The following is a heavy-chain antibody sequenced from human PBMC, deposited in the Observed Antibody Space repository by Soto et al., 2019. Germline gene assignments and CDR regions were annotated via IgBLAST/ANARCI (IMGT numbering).Heavy chain of an antibody. V-gene: IGHV4-4*07. Sequence: SETLSLTCPVSGASIRNYWCNLIRQPAGKGLEWIGRHSISGITYRNPSLESRVTMSLDTSKNQVSLKLTSVTAADTAVYYCASLGPTIDYWGRGTQVTVSS. D-gene: IGHD7-27*01. CDR3: ASLGPTIDY. J-gene: IGHJ4*02. CDR1: GASIRNYW. CDR2: HSISGIT.